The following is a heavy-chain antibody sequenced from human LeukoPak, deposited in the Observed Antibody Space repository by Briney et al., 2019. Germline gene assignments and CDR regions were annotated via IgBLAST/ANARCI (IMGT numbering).Heavy chain of an antibody. CDR2: INPNSGGT. D-gene: IGHD1-26*01. CDR3: ARATELLAWRAIDY. J-gene: IGHJ4*02. Sequence: GASVKVSCRASGYTFTGYYMHWVRQAPGQGLEWMGWINPNSGGTNYAQKFQGRVTMTRDTSISTAYMELSRLRSDDTAVYYCARATELLAWRAIDYWGQGTLVTVSS. V-gene: IGHV1-2*02. CDR1: GYTFTGYY.